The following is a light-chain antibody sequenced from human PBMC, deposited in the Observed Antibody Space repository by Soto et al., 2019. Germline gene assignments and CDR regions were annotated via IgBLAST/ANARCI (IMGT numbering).Light chain of an antibody. CDR1: STDVGGYNY. V-gene: IGLV2-14*01. CDR3: GSYTSTDTPFV. J-gene: IGLJ1*01. Sequence: QSVLAQPSPVSGSPGQSITISCTGTSTDVGGYNYVSWYQHHPGKGPKLLIYEVNNRPSGVSDRFSGSKSGNKASLTISNLEAEDESDYYCGSYTSTDTPFVFGTGTKLTVL. CDR2: EVN.